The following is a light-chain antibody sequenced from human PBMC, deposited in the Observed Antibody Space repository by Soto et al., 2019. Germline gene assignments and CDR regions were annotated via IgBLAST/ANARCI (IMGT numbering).Light chain of an antibody. V-gene: IGLV2-14*01. CDR2: EVS. CDR3: SSYTSSSTLV. J-gene: IGLJ1*01. CDR1: SSDVGGYNY. Sequence: QSPLTQAASVSGSPGQSITISCTGTSSDVGGYNYVSWYQQHPGKAPKLMIYEVSNRPSGVSNRFSSSKSGNTASLTISGLQAEDEADYYCSSYTSSSTLVFGTGTKVTVL.